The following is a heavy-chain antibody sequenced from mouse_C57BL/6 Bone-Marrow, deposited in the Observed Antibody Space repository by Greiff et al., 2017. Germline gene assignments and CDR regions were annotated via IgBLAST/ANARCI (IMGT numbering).Heavy chain of an antibody. CDR1: GFTFSDYY. Sequence: EVMLVESGGGLVQPGGSLKLSCAASGFTFSDYYMYWVRQTPEKRLEWVAYISNGGGSTYYPDTVKGRFTISRDNAKNTLYLQMSRLKSEDTAMYYCARRRLYYAMDYWGQGTSVTVSS. D-gene: IGHD1-2*01. J-gene: IGHJ4*01. V-gene: IGHV5-12*01. CDR2: ISNGGGST. CDR3: ARRRLYYAMDY.